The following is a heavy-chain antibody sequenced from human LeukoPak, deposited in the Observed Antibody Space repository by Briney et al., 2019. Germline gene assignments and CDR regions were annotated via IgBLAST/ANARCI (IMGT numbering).Heavy chain of an antibody. CDR2: INSDGSST. Sequence: PGGSLRLSCAASGFTFSSYWMHWVRQAPGKGLVWVSCINSDGSSTSYADSVKGRFTISRDNAKNTLYLQMNSLRAEDTAVYYCARDAGSSGWYDYWGQGTLVTVSS. V-gene: IGHV3-74*01. CDR3: ARDAGSSGWYDY. CDR1: GFTFSSYW. D-gene: IGHD6-19*01. J-gene: IGHJ4*02.